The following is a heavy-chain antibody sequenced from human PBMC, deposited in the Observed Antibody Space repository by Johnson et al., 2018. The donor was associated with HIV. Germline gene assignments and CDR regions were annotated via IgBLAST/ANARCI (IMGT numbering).Heavy chain of an antibody. Sequence: QVQLVESGGGVVQPGRSLRLSCVVSGFTYSSYAMHWVRQAPGKGLEWVAVISYDGSNKYYADSVKGRFTISSDNSKNTLYLQMNSLGAEDTAVYYCANIGPVPNPSKEAGAAPDAFDIWGQGTMVTVSS. D-gene: IGHD1-14*01. V-gene: IGHV3-30*04. CDR2: ISYDGSNK. CDR1: GFTYSSYA. J-gene: IGHJ3*02. CDR3: ANIGPVPNPSKEAGAAPDAFDI.